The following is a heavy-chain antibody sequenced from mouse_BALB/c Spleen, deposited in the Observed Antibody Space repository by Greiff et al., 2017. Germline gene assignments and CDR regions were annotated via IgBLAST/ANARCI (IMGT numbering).Heavy chain of an antibody. J-gene: IGHJ3*01. D-gene: IGHD2-14*01. V-gene: IGHV3-2*02. Sequence: EVMLVESGPGLVKPSQSLSLTCTVTGYSITSDYAWNWIRQFPGNKLEWMGYISYSGSTSYNPSLKSRISITRDTSKNQFFLQLNSVTTEDTATYYCARNYRYEGPWFAYWGQGTLVTVSA. CDR1: GYSITSDYA. CDR3: ARNYRYEGPWFAY. CDR2: ISYSGST.